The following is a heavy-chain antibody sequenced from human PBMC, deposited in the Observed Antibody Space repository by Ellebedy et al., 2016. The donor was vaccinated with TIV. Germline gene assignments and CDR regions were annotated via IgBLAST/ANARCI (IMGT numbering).Heavy chain of an antibody. CDR3: ARWPSGDAPLDY. V-gene: IGHV3-30-3*01. CDR2: ISYDGSNK. J-gene: IGHJ4*02. Sequence: GESLKISCAASGFTFSSDAMHWVRQAPGKGLEWVAVISYDGSNKYYADSVKGRFTISRDNSKNTLYLRMNSLRVEDTAVYYCARWPSGDAPLDYWGQGTLVTVSS. D-gene: IGHD4-17*01. CDR1: GFTFSSDA.